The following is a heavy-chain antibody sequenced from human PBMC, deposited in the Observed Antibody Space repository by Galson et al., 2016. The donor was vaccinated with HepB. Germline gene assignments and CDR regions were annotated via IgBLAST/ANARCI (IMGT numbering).Heavy chain of an antibody. V-gene: IGHV3-15*07. Sequence: SLRLSCAVSSLSFSYTWMNWVRQAPGKGLEWVGRIKSKNNGGTIDYVALVKGRFTISRDDSRNILYLQMNSLETEDTAVYYCTTVGCTSSTCTVNYNHAMNVWGQGTTVTVSS. CDR1: SLSFSYTW. CDR3: TTVGCTSSTCTVNYNHAMNV. D-gene: IGHD2-8*01. CDR2: IKSKNNGGTI. J-gene: IGHJ6*02.